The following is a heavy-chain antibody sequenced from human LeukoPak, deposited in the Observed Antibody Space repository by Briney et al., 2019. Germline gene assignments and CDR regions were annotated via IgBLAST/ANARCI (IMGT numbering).Heavy chain of an antibody. CDR2: IKQDGREK. D-gene: IGHD3-22*01. Sequence: GGSLRLSCAASGFSFSSYWMSWVRQALGKGLEWVGNIKQDGREKYYVDSVKGRFTISRDNAKSSLYLQKKSLRAEDTAVYYCAREGGGYYDSSGYYYYWGQGILVTVSS. V-gene: IGHV3-7*01. CDR3: AREGGGYYDSSGYYYY. J-gene: IGHJ4*02. CDR1: GFSFSSYW.